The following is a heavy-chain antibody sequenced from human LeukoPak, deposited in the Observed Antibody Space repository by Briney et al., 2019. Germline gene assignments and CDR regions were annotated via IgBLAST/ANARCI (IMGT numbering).Heavy chain of an antibody. CDR3: ARHAGSSGWYRALFDY. V-gene: IGHV4-39*01. D-gene: IGHD6-19*01. Sequence: SETQSLTCTVSGDSISSSFYYWGWIRQPPGKGLEWIGDIYYSGSTYYNPSLKSRVTISVDTSKNQFSLKLSSVTAADTAVYYCARHAGSSGWYRALFDYWGQGTVVTVSS. CDR1: GDSISSSFYY. CDR2: IYYSGST. J-gene: IGHJ4*02.